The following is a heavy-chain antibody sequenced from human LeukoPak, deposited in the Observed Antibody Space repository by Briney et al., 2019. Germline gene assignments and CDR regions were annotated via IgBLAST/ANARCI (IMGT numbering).Heavy chain of an antibody. CDR2: MNPNGGNT. D-gene: IGHD3-22*01. J-gene: IGHJ5*02. V-gene: IGHV1-8*01. Sequence: GASVKVSCKASGYTFTSYDINCVRQATGQGLEWMGWMNPNGGNTGYAQKFQGRVTMTRNTSISTAYMELSSLRSEDTAVYYCARETYYYDSSGYYGFDPWGQGTLVTVSS. CDR1: GYTFTSYD. CDR3: ARETYYYDSSGYYGFDP.